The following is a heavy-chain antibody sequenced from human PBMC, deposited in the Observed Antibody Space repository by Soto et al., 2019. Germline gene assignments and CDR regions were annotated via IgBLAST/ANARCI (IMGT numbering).Heavy chain of an antibody. CDR1: GGSFSGYY. J-gene: IGHJ3*02. CDR3: AVTDPDAFDI. V-gene: IGHV4-34*01. CDR2: INHSGST. Sequence: PSETMSLTCAVYGGSFSGYYWSWIRQPPGKGLEWIGEINHSGSTNYNPSLKSRVTISVDTSKNQFSLKLSSVTAADTAVYYCAVTDPDAFDIWGQGTMVTVSS.